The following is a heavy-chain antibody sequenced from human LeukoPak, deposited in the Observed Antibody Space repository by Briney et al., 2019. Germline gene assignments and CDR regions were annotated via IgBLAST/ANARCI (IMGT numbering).Heavy chain of an antibody. CDR2: MNPKSGNT. V-gene: IGHV1-8*01. J-gene: IGHJ4*02. D-gene: IGHD6-25*01. CDR1: GYTFTNHD. Sequence: GASVKVSCKASGYTFTNHDINWVRQASGQGLEWMGRMNPKSGNTGYLQKFQGRVTMTRDTSMSTAFMELSRLTSEDTAVYYCASPLNSSDPYYFDYWGQGTLVTVSS. CDR3: ASPLNSSDPYYFDY.